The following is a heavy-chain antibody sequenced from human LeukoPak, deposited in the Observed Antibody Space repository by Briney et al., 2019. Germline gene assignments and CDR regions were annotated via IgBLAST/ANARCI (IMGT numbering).Heavy chain of an antibody. J-gene: IGHJ4*02. V-gene: IGHV2-26*01. CDR2: IFSNDEK. D-gene: IGHD6-19*01. CDR1: GFSLSNARMG. Sequence: SGPTLVNPTETLTLTCTVSGFSLSNARMGVSWIRQPPGKALDWLANIFSNDEKSYTTSLNNRLTISKATYKSQVVLTMTNMDPVDTATYYCARTSPTRYSSGWYDYWGQGTLVTVSS. CDR3: ARTSPTRYSSGWYDY.